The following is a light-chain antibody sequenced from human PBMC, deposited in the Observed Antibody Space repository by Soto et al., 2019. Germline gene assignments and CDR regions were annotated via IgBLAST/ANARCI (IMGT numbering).Light chain of an antibody. J-gene: IGLJ1*01. Sequence: QSALTQPASVSGSPGQSITISCTGTSSDVGRYNSVSWYQLHPGKAPRLVIFDVDYRPSGVSDRFSGSKSGNTASLTISGLQAEDEADYYCTSFTSSTTPYVFGTGTKVPS. V-gene: IGLV2-14*03. CDR1: SSDVGRYNS. CDR2: DVD. CDR3: TSFTSSTTPYV.